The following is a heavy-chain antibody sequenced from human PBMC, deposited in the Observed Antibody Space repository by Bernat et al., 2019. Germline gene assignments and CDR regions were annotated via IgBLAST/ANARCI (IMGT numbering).Heavy chain of an antibody. CDR1: GGSISSSIHY. V-gene: IGHV4-39*01. CDR3: ARRVSDGSGHHYFDY. J-gene: IGHJ4*02. D-gene: IGHD3-22*01. CDR2: LYDSGST. Sequence: QLQLQESGPGLLKPSETLSLTCAVSGGSISSSIHYWDWVRQPPGKGQEWIGSLYDSGSTYYNPSLKIRVTMSVDTSKNQFSLKLSSVTAADAAVYFCARRVSDGSGHHYFDYWGQGTLVTVSS.